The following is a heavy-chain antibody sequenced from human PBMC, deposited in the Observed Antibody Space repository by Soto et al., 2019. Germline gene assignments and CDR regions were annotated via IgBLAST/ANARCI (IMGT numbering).Heavy chain of an antibody. CDR1: GFTVSSNY. J-gene: IGHJ4*02. CDR2: IYSGGST. D-gene: IGHD3-3*01. Sequence: GGALRLSCAASGFTVSSNYRRWVRQAPGKGLEWVSVIYSGGSTYYADSVKGRFTISRDDSKNTLYLQMNSLTAADTAVYYCARFFVDLGPRVDYLGQGTLVTVSS. V-gene: IGHV3-66*01. CDR3: ARFFVDLGPRVDY.